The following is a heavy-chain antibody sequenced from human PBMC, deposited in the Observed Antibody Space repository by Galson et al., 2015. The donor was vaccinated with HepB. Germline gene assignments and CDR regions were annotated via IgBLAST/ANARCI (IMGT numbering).Heavy chain of an antibody. CDR3: ARDGSGSYRYGMDV. J-gene: IGHJ6*02. D-gene: IGHD1-26*01. Sequence: SVKVSCKASEYTFTSYAMNWVRQAPGQGLEWMGWINTNTGNPTYAQGFTGRFVFSLDTSVSTSYLQISSLKDEDTAVYYCARDGSGSYRYGMDVWGQGTTVTVSS. CDR2: INTNTGNP. CDR1: EYTFTSYA. V-gene: IGHV7-4-1*02.